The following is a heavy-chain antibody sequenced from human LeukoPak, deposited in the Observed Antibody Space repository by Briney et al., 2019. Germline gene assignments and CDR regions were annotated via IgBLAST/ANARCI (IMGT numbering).Heavy chain of an antibody. J-gene: IGHJ4*02. V-gene: IGHV3-30-3*01. CDR1: TFNFRTYW. CDR3: ARVPLGMGGGAPTYFDY. Sequence: GGSLRLSCAAPTFNFRTYWMTWVRQAPGKGLEWVAVISYDGSNKYYADSVKGRFTISRDNSKNTLYLQMNSLRAEDTAVYYCARVPLGMGGGAPTYFDYWGQGTLVTVSS. D-gene: IGHD5-24*01. CDR2: ISYDGSNK.